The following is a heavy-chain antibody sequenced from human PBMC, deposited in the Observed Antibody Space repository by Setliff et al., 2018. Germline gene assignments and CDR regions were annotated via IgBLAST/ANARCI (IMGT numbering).Heavy chain of an antibody. D-gene: IGHD5-18*01. CDR3: ARDRTAYSYGLDV. V-gene: IGHV4-59*01. J-gene: IGHJ6*02. Sequence: PSETLSLTCTVSCGSISPYFWSWIRQPPGKGLEWIGYIYHNGNTNFNPSLKSRVNMSVDTSKNQIALNLKSVTAADTAVYYCARDRTAYSYGLDVWGQGTTVTVSS. CDR1: CGSISPYF. CDR2: IYHNGNT.